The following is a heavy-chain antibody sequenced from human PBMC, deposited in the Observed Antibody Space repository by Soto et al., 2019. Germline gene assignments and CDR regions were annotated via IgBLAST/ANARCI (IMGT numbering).Heavy chain of an antibody. V-gene: IGHV1-69*13. CDR2: IIPIFGTA. D-gene: IGHD3-22*01. CDR3: ARAAPDDYYYDSSGYPRLTFDY. Sequence: GASVKVSCKASGGTFSTYVIGWGRQAPGQGLEWMGGIIPIFGTANYAQKFQGRVTITADESTSTAYMELSSLRSEDTAVYYCARAAPDDYYYDSSGYPRLTFDYWGQGTLVTVSS. CDR1: GGTFSTYV. J-gene: IGHJ4*02.